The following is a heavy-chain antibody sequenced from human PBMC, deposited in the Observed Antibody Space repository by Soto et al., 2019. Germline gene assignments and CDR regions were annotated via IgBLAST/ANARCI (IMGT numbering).Heavy chain of an antibody. CDR1: GDSISSSKYY. J-gene: IGHJ4*02. CDR2: INHSGST. Sequence: PSETLSLTCTFSGDSISSSKYYWTWIRQPPGKGLEWIGYINHSGSTYYNPSLKSRVTISVDTSKNQFSLKLSSVTAADTAVYYCARGRYYGSGPVSYWGQGALVTVSS. V-gene: IGHV4-30-4*08. CDR3: ARGRYYGSGPVSY. D-gene: IGHD3-10*01.